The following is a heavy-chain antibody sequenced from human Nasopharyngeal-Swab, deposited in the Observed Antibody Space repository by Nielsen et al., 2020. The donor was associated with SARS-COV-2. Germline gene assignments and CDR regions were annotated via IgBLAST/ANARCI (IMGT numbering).Heavy chain of an antibody. CDR2: IYPGDSDT. Sequence: ESLKISCQGSGYSFTNYWIGWVRQMPGKGLEWMGTIYPGDSDTRYNPSFQGHVTISADKSISTAYLRWSSLKASDSAIYYCARRGEYAEFFQDWGQGTLVTVSS. CDR1: GYSFTNYW. J-gene: IGHJ1*01. CDR3: ARRGEYAEFFQD. V-gene: IGHV5-51*01. D-gene: IGHD4-17*01.